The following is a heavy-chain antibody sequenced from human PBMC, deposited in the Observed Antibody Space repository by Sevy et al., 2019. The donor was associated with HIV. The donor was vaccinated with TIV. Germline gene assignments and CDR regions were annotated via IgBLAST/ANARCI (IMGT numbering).Heavy chain of an antibody. CDR1: GLSVTNNG. CDR3: ATHRRRDGYSYGAFDI. V-gene: IGHV3-30*03. CDR2: ISYDGINK. Sequence: GGSLRLSCEVSGLSVTNNGMHWVRQAPGKGLEWVAVISYDGINKYYGDSVKGRFIISRDRSKNTLYLQMNILRIEDTAVYYCATHRRRDGYSYGAFDIWGQGTMVTVSS. D-gene: IGHD4-4*01. J-gene: IGHJ3*02.